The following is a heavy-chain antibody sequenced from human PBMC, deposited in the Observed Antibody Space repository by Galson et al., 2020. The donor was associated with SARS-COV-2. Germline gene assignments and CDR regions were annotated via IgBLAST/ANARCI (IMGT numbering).Heavy chain of an antibody. V-gene: IGHV3-7*01. CDR1: GFTFTKYW. Sequence: TGGSLRLSCAASGFTFTKYWMAWVRQAPGKGLEWVADIQQYGGEEWYVESVQGRFTISRDNAENSLYLQMTSLRAEDTAVYYCARDLWGRHYDSKTGYYNDGFDLWGRGTLVTVSS. D-gene: IGHD3-9*01. CDR3: ARDLWGRHYDSKTGYYNDGFDL. CDR2: IQQYGGEE. J-gene: IGHJ2*01.